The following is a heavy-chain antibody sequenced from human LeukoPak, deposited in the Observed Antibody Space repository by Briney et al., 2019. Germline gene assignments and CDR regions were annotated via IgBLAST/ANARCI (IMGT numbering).Heavy chain of an antibody. CDR3: AKTVSGSYSYQGGDY. J-gene: IGHJ4*02. D-gene: IGHD3-16*02. CDR1: GFTFSSYA. CDR2: ISGSGGST. V-gene: IGHV3-23*01. Sequence: GGSLRLSCAVSGFTFSSYAMTWVRQAPGKGLEWVSGISGSGGSTYYADSVKGRFTMSRDNSRNMLYLQMNSLSDEDTAKYYCAKTVSGSYSYQGGDYWGQGTLVTVST.